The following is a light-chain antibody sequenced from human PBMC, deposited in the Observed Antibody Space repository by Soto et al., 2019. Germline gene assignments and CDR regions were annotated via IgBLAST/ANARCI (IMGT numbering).Light chain of an antibody. CDR3: QQYNSYPYT. CDR1: QSISSW. J-gene: IGKJ2*01. V-gene: IGKV1-5*03. CDR2: KAY. Sequence: DIPMTQSPSTLSASVGDRVTITCRASQSISSWLAWYQQKPGKAPKFLIYKAYSLESGVPSRFSGSGSGTEFALTITSLQPADFATYYCQQYNSYPYTFGQGHKLEI.